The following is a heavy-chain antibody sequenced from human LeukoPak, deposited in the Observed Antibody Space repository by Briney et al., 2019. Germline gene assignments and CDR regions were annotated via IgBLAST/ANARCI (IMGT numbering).Heavy chain of an antibody. CDR1: GYSISSGYH. CDR2: IYTSGST. V-gene: IGHV4-61*02. J-gene: IGHJ5*02. CDR3: AIDHIAAAGTGPNWFDP. D-gene: IGHD6-13*01. Sequence: SETLSLTCGVSGYSISSGYHWGWIRQPAGKGLEWIGRIYTSGSTNYNPFLKSRVIISVDTSKNQFSLTLSSVSAADTAVYYCAIDHIAAAGTGPNWFDPWGQGTLVTVSS.